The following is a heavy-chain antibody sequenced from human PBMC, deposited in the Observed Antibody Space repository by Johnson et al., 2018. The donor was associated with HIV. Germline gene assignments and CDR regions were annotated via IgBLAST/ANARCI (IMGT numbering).Heavy chain of an antibody. Sequence: VYLVESGGSVERPGGSLRLSCVASGFTFDDFGMSWVRQAPGKGLEWVSGINWNGATTGYADSVQGRFTISRDNAKQSLYLQVNSLRGEDTAVYYCAKDRLVGATGDAFDIWGQGTMVTVSS. CDR2: INWNGATT. V-gene: IGHV3-20*04. CDR1: GFTFDDFG. CDR3: AKDRLVGATGDAFDI. J-gene: IGHJ3*02. D-gene: IGHD1-26*01.